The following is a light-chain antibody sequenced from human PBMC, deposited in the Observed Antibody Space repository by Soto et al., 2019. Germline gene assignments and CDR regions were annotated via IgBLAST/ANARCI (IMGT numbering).Light chain of an antibody. J-gene: IGLJ2*01. Sequence: QSVLTQPPSVSGASGQRVTISCIGGSSNLGAGYDVCWYQQFPGTAPKLLIYGNNNRPSGVPDRFSGSKSGTSASLAITGLQDADEAAYHCQSYDSGRNTVIFGGGTKLTVL. CDR3: QSYDSGRNTVI. V-gene: IGLV1-40*01. CDR2: GNN. CDR1: SSNLGAGYD.